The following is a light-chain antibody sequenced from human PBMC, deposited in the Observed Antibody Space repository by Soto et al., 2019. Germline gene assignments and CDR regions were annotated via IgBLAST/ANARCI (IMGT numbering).Light chain of an antibody. Sequence: EIVLTQSPVTLSLSPGERATLSCRASQSVSRYLAWYQQKPDQAPRLLIYDAFNRATGIPARFSGSGSGTDFTLTISSLEPEDFAVYYCQQRGNRPPWTFGQGTKV. J-gene: IGKJ1*01. V-gene: IGKV3-11*01. CDR2: DAF. CDR1: QSVSRY. CDR3: QQRGNRPPWT.